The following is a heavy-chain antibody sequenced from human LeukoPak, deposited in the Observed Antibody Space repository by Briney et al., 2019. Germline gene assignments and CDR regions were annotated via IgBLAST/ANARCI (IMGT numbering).Heavy chain of an antibody. CDR2: INPNSGGT. D-gene: IGHD2-2*01. V-gene: IGHV1-2*06. Sequence: GASVKVSCKASGYTFTGYYMHWVRQAPGQGLEWMGRINPNSGGTNYAQKFQGRVTMTRDTSISTAYMELSRLRSDDTAVYYCARAGYCSSTTCNWGYWFDPWGQGTLVTVSS. CDR3: ARAGYCSSTTCNWGYWFDP. CDR1: GYTFTGYY. J-gene: IGHJ5*02.